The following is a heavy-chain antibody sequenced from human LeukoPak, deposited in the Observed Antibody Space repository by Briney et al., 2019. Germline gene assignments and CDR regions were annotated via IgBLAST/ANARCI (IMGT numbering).Heavy chain of an antibody. CDR1: GFTFSSYS. Sequence: GGSLRLSCAASGFTFSSYSMNWVRQAPGKGLEWVSSISSSSSYIYYADPVKGRFTISRDNAKNSLYLQMNSLGAEDTAVYYCARAGRNDYGDYADYWGQGTLVTVSS. D-gene: IGHD4-17*01. CDR3: ARAGRNDYGDYADY. CDR2: ISSSSSYI. V-gene: IGHV3-21*01. J-gene: IGHJ4*02.